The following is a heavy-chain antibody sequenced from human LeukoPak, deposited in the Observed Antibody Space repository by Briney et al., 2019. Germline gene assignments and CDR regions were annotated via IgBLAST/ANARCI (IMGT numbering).Heavy chain of an antibody. CDR1: GGSISNYY. CDR3: ARHTSSSWYAPLDY. J-gene: IGHJ4*02. D-gene: IGHD6-13*01. V-gene: IGHV4-39*01. Sequence: PSETLSLTCTVSGGSISNYYWTWIRQPPGKGLEWIGSFYYSGSTYYNPSLKSRVTISVDMSKNQFSLKLRSVTAADTAVYFCARHTSSSWYAPLDYWGQGTLVTVSS. CDR2: FYYSGST.